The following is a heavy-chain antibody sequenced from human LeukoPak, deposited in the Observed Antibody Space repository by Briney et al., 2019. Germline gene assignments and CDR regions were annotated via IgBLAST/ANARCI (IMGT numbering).Heavy chain of an antibody. V-gene: IGHV3-11*04. CDR2: ISSSGSTI. J-gene: IGHJ6*03. CDR1: GFTFSDYY. Sequence: GGSLRLSCAASGFTFSDYYMSWIRQAPGKGLEWVSYISSSGSTIYYADSVKGRFTISRDNAKNSLYLQINSLRAEDTAVYYCAREEVVPAAIVPDYYYYMDVWGKGTTVTVSS. D-gene: IGHD2-2*02. CDR3: AREEVVPAAIVPDYYYYMDV.